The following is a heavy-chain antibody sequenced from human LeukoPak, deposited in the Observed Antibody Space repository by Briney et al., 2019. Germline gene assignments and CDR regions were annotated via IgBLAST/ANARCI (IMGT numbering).Heavy chain of an antibody. V-gene: IGHV3-7*01. D-gene: IGHD1-26*01. Sequence: GGSLRLSCAASGFTLSSYWMSWVRQAPGKGLEWVANIKQDGSEKYYVDSVKGRFTISRDNAKNSLYLQMNSLRAEDTAVYYCARGDVGATLYYGMDVWGQGTTVIVSS. CDR3: ARGDVGATLYYGMDV. CDR1: GFTLSSYW. CDR2: IKQDGSEK. J-gene: IGHJ6*02.